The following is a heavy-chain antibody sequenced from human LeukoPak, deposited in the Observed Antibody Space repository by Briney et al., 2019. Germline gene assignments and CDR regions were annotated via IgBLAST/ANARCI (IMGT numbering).Heavy chain of an antibody. D-gene: IGHD6-19*01. CDR1: GGSMGTYY. J-gene: IGHJ6*03. V-gene: IGHV4-4*07. Sequence: SETLSLTCTVSGGSMGTYYWSWIRQPAGKGLEWIGRIYTSGSTNYNPSLKSRVTMSVDTSKNQFSLKLSSVTAADTAVYYCARTAVAQLYYYYYYMDVWGKGTTVTISS. CDR3: ARTAVAQLYYYYYYMDV. CDR2: IYTSGST.